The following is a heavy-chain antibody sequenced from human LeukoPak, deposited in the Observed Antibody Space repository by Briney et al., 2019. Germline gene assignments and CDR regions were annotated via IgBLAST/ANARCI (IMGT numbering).Heavy chain of an antibody. CDR3: AKAHALYSSGWFPFDY. J-gene: IGHJ4*02. V-gene: IGHV3-23*01. D-gene: IGHD6-19*01. Sequence: GGSLRLSCAASGFTLSSYAMSWVRQAPGKGLEWVSAISGSGGSTYYADSVKGRFTISRDNSKNTLYLQMNSLRAEDTAVYYCAKAHALYSSGWFPFDYWGQGTLVTVSS. CDR1: GFTLSSYA. CDR2: ISGSGGST.